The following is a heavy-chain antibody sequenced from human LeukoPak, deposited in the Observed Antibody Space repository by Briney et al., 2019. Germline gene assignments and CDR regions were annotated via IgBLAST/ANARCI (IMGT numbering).Heavy chain of an antibody. Sequence: PSETLSLTCTVSGGSISSYYWSWIRQPPGKGLEWIGYIYYSGSTNYNPSLKSRVTMSVDTSKNQFSLKLSSVTAADTAVYYCAREGAITVNLFDYWGQGTLVTVSS. J-gene: IGHJ4*02. CDR1: GGSISSYY. CDR2: IYYSGST. D-gene: IGHD1-20*01. V-gene: IGHV4-59*12. CDR3: AREGAITVNLFDY.